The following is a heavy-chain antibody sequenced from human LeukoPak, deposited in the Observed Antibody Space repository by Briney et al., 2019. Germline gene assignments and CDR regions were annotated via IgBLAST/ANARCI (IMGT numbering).Heavy chain of an antibody. CDR1: GGTFTSYA. V-gene: IGHV1-69*06. D-gene: IGHD6-6*01. Sequence: SVKVSCKASGGTFTSYAISWGRQAPGQGLEWRGGIIPIFGTAKYAQKLQGRVTITADKSTSTAYMELTSLRSEDTAVYYCAREGIAARTKGTPITYAYWGQGTLVTVSS. CDR3: AREGIAARTKGTPITYAY. CDR2: IIPIFGTA. J-gene: IGHJ4*02.